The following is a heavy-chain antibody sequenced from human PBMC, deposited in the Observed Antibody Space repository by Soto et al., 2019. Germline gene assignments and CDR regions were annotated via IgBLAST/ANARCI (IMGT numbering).Heavy chain of an antibody. CDR3: VKGGWLDF. V-gene: IGHV3-23*01. D-gene: IGHD3-16*01. J-gene: IGHJ5*01. CDR1: GFSFSTFE. Sequence: EVQLLESGGGLVQPGGSLRLSCAASGFSFSTFEMSWVRQAPGRGLEGVSFISDDGSRTYYADAVKGRFTISRDNSKHTLYLQMNSLTAEDTAVYACVKGGWLDFWGQGTLVTVSS. CDR2: ISDDGSRT.